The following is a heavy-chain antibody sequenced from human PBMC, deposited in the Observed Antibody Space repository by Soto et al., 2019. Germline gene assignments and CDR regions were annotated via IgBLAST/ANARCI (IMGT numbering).Heavy chain of an antibody. J-gene: IGHJ6*02. D-gene: IGHD2-2*01. Sequence: ASVKVSCKASGGTFSSYAISWLRQAPGQGLEWMGGIIPIFGTANYAQKFQGRVTITADKSTSTAYMELSSLRSEDTAVYYCARKYCSSTSCLSYGMDVWGQGTTVTV. CDR3: ARKYCSSTSCLSYGMDV. V-gene: IGHV1-69*06. CDR1: GGTFSSYA. CDR2: IIPIFGTA.